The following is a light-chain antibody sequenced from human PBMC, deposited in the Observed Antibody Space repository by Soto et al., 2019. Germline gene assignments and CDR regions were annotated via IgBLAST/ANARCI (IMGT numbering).Light chain of an antibody. Sequence: QSVMTQPPSVSAAPGQTVTISCSGSSSNIGGNSVSWYQQLPGTAPKLLIYDDNKRPSGIPDRFSGSKSGTSATLGITGFQTGDEADYYCGSWDSSLSAYVFGTGTKVTAL. J-gene: IGLJ1*01. CDR1: SSNIGGNS. CDR2: DDN. CDR3: GSWDSSLSAYV. V-gene: IGLV1-51*01.